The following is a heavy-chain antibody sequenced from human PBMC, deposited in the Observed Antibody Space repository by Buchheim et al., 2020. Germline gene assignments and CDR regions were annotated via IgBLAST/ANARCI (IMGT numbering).Heavy chain of an antibody. CDR3: ARDCGGDCYGHYYGLDV. CDR2: VSASGDS. V-gene: IGHV4-59*12. D-gene: IGHD2-21*02. CDR1: GGSITGSY. J-gene: IGHJ6*02. Sequence: QVQLQESGPGLVKPSETLSLTCNVSGGSITGSYWSWIRQPPGKGLEWIGYVSASGDSIYNPSLASRVTMSVGTSKNQFSMKLRSATAADTAIYYCARDCGGDCYGHYYGLDVWGQGTT.